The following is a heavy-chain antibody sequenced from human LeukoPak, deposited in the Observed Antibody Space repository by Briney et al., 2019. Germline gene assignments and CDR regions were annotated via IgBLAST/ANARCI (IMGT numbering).Heavy chain of an antibody. D-gene: IGHD3-16*01. J-gene: IGHJ5*02. CDR1: GYTFSTYG. Sequence: ASVKVSCKTSGYTFSTYGISWVRQAPGQGLEWMGWISTYNGDTNYAQKFQGRVTMTTDTSTTTAYMELRTLISDDTAIYYCARGTPYLDPWGQGTLVTVSS. CDR2: ISTYNGDT. CDR3: ARGTPYLDP. V-gene: IGHV1-18*01.